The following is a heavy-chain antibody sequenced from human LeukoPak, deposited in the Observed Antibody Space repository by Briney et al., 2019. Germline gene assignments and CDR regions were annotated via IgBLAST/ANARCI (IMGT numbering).Heavy chain of an antibody. CDR1: GFVFSIYT. D-gene: IGHD2/OR15-2a*01. Sequence: GGSLRLSCSASGFVFSIYTMYWVRQAPGKGPEYVSTISGSGNGGSIYYADSVKGRFTISRDDSKSIVYLQMNGLRSEDTAVCYCVKDFGRVRGTPDSWGQGTLVTVSS. CDR3: VKDFGRVRGTPDS. CDR2: ISGSGNGGSI. J-gene: IGHJ4*02. V-gene: IGHV3-64D*06.